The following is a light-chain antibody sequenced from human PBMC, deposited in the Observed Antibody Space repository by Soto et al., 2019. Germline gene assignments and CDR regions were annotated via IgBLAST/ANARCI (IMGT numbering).Light chain of an antibody. V-gene: IGKV1-33*01. Sequence: DSQMTQSPSSLSASVGDRVTITCQASQDITNYLDWYRQIPGKAPNLLIYGATNLETGVPSRLSGSGSGTHLSFTISSLQPEDIATDYCQQYDNLRPDTFGQGTKLEI. CDR1: QDITNY. CDR3: QQYDNLRPDT. J-gene: IGKJ2*01. CDR2: GAT.